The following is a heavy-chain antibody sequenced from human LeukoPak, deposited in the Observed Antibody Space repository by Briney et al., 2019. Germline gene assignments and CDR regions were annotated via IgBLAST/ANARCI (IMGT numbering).Heavy chain of an antibody. J-gene: IGHJ4*02. V-gene: IGHV1-18*01. CDR2: ISSYNDNT. D-gene: IGHD3-9*01. CDR1: GYTFSNYG. Sequence: ASVKVSCKASGYTFSNYGISWVRQAPGQGLEWMGWISSYNDNTNYARKLQGRVTMTTDTSTSTAYMELRSLGSDETAVYYCARVDLLTGYYFFDYWGQGTLVTVSS. CDR3: ARVDLLTGYYFFDY.